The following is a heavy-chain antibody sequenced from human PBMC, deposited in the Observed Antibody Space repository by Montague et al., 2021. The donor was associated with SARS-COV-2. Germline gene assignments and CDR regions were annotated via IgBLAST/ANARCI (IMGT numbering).Heavy chain of an antibody. CDR1: GFTFSSYA. V-gene: IGHV3-30*04. Sequence: SLRLSCAASGFTFSSYAMHWVRQAPGKGLEWVAVISYDGSNKYYADSVKGRFTISRDNSKNTLYLQMNSLRAEDTAVYYYASSRYSYGSAYYYYYGMDVWGQGTTATVSS. J-gene: IGHJ6*02. D-gene: IGHD5-18*01. CDR2: ISYDGSNK. CDR3: ASSRYSYGSAYYYYYGMDV.